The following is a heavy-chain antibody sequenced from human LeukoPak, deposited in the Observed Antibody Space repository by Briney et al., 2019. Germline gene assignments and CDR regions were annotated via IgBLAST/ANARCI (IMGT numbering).Heavy chain of an antibody. CDR2: INPNSGGT. J-gene: IGHJ4*02. D-gene: IGHD3-10*01. CDR1: GYTFTGYY. Sequence: ASVKVSCKASGYTFTGYYMHWVRQAPGQGLEWMGWINPNSGGTNYAQKFQGRVTMTRDTSISTAYMELSRLRSDDTAVYYCASTPGVRGVRTFDYWGQGTLVTVSS. CDR3: ASTPGVRGVRTFDY. V-gene: IGHV1-2*02.